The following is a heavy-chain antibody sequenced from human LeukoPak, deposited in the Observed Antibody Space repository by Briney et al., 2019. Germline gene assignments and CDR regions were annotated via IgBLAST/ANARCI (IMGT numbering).Heavy chain of an antibody. Sequence: GGSLRLSCAASGFTFSSYDMSWVRQAPGKGLEWVSAISGSGGSTYYADSVKGRFTISRDNSKNTLYLQMNSLRAEDTAVYYCATRHCSGGSCLRGSRNWFDPWGQGTLITVSS. CDR3: ATRHCSGGSCLRGSRNWFDP. J-gene: IGHJ5*02. V-gene: IGHV3-23*01. CDR1: GFTFSSYD. CDR2: ISGSGGST. D-gene: IGHD2-15*01.